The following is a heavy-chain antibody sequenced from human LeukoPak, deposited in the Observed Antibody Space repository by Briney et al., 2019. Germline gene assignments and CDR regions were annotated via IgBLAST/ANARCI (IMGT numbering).Heavy chain of an antibody. Sequence: RGSLRPSSAPSGFTLSTYGIHWVRQAPGKGLEWVAFIRFDGNSKFYGDSVKGRVSVSRDTSKNTLYLQMNSLRTEDTAVYYCAKDLSRGYYPISFDIWGQGTMVTVSS. CDR2: IRFDGNSK. D-gene: IGHD3-22*01. CDR1: GFTLSTYG. CDR3: AKDLSRGYYPISFDI. V-gene: IGHV3-30*02. J-gene: IGHJ3*02.